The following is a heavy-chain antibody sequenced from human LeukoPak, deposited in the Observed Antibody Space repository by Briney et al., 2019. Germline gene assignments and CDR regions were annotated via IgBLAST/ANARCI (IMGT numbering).Heavy chain of an antibody. Sequence: SETLSLTCSVSGGSISGYYWSWIRQPPGKGLEWIGSIYYSGNTYYNASLKSQVSISIDTSKNQFSLRLTSVTAADTAVYYCARQTGSGLFILPGGQGTLVTVSS. CDR2: IYYSGNT. CDR1: GGSISGYY. J-gene: IGHJ4*02. D-gene: IGHD3/OR15-3a*01. CDR3: ARQTGSGLFILP. V-gene: IGHV4-59*04.